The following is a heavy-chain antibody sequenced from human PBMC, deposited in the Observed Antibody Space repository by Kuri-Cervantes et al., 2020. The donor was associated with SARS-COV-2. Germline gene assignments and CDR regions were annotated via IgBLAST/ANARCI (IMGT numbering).Heavy chain of an antibody. CDR3: ARLYGDYAEYFQH. Sequence: GESLKISCAASGFTFSSYAMHWVRQAPGKGLEWVAVISYDGSNKYYADSVKGRFTISRDNSKNTLYLQMNSLRAEDTAVYYCARLYGDYAEYFQHWGQGTLVTVSS. J-gene: IGHJ1*01. V-gene: IGHV3-30*01. D-gene: IGHD4-17*01. CDR2: ISYDGSNK. CDR1: GFTFSSYA.